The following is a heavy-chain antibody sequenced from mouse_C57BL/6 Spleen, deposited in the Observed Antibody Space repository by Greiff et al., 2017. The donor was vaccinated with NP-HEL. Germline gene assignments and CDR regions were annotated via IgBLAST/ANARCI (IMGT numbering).Heavy chain of an antibody. CDR3: ARDRTGRFDY. CDR1: GFTFSSYA. Sequence: EVQLVESGGGLVKPGGSLKLSCAASGFTFSSYAMSWVRQTPEKRLEWVATISDGGSYTYYPDNVKGRFTISRDNAKNNLYLQMSHLKSEDTAMYYCARDRTGRFDYWGQGTTLTVSS. CDR2: ISDGGSYT. J-gene: IGHJ2*01. V-gene: IGHV5-4*01. D-gene: IGHD4-1*01.